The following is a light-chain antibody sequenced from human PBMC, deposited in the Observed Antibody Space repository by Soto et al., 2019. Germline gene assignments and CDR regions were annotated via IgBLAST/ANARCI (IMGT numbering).Light chain of an antibody. J-gene: IGKJ1*01. V-gene: IGKV1-39*01. Sequence: IQLTQSPSSLSASVGDRVTITCRASQGISSYLGWYQQKPGRAPNLLIYGASSLQSGVPSRFSGSGSGTDFTLTISSLQPEDSATYYCQQSYSIVWTFGQGTKVDI. CDR1: QGISSY. CDR3: QQSYSIVWT. CDR2: GAS.